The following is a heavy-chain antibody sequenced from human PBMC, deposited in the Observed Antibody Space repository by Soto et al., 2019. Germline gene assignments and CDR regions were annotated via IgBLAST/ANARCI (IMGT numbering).Heavy chain of an antibody. CDR2: IWYDGSNK. J-gene: IGHJ4*02. CDR3: AREGLRGYSGYYPNYYFDY. D-gene: IGHD5-12*01. V-gene: IGHV3-33*01. CDR1: GFTFSSYG. Sequence: QVQLVESWGGVVQPGRSLRLSCAASGFTFSSYGMHWVRQAPGKGLEWVAVIWYDGSNKYYADSVKGRFTISRDNSKNTLYLPMNSLRAEDTAVYYCAREGLRGYSGYYPNYYFDYWGQGTLVTVSS.